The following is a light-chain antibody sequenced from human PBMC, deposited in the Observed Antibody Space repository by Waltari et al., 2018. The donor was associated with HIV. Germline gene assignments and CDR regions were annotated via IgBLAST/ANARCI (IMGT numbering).Light chain of an antibody. CDR1: NSNIGAGYA. V-gene: IGLV1-40*01. CDR2: TNN. J-gene: IGLJ2*01. CDR3: ESYDSGLSGVI. Sequence: QSVLTQPPSVSGAPGQRVTISCTGSNSNIGAGYAVHWFQQLPGTAPNLLIYTNNNRPSGVPDRFSASKSGASASLAIAGLQVEDEADYYCESYDSGLSGVIFGGGTKLTVL.